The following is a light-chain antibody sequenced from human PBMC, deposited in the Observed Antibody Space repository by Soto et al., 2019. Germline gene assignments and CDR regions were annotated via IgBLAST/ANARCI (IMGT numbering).Light chain of an antibody. CDR2: EVS. Sequence: QSALTQPASVSGSPGQSITISCTGTSSDVGAYTLVSWYQQYPGKAPRLIIYEVSNRPAGVSNRFSGSKSGNTASLTISGLQAEDEADYYCSSYTSISTVVFGGGTKLTVL. CDR1: SSDVGAYTL. J-gene: IGLJ2*01. CDR3: SSYTSISTVV. V-gene: IGLV2-14*02.